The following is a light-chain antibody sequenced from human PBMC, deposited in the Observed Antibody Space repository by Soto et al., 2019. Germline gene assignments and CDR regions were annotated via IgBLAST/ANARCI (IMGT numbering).Light chain of an antibody. V-gene: IGKV3-11*01. CDR3: QQRQYWPPLT. Sequence: VLTQSPATLSLSPGERATLSCRASQSVSSYLAWYQQKPGQAPRLLIYDTSNRATGVPARFSGSGSGTDFTLTISSLEPEDCAIYYCQQRQYWPPLTFGQGTRQEIK. CDR2: DTS. J-gene: IGKJ5*01. CDR1: QSVSSY.